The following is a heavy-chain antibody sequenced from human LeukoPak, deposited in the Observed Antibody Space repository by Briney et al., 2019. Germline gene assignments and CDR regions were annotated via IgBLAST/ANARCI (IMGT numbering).Heavy chain of an antibody. CDR2: ISTSSSYI. CDR3: ARVGLDRRGYSGYEAFDY. Sequence: GGSLRLSCAASGFTFSNYWMTWVRRAPGKGLEWVSSISTSSSYIYYADAVKGRFTISRDNAKNSLYLQINSLRAEDTAVYYCARVGLDRRGYSGYEAFDYWGQGTLVTVSS. V-gene: IGHV3-21*01. D-gene: IGHD5-12*01. J-gene: IGHJ4*02. CDR1: GFTFSNYW.